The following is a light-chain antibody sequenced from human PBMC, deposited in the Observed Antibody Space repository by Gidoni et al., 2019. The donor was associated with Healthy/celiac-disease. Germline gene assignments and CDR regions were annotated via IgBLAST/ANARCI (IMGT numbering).Light chain of an antibody. Sequence: EIVMTQSPATLSVSPGDRATLSCRASQRVSSNLAWYQQKPGQAPRLLIYGASNRATGIPARFSGSGSGTEFTLTISSLQSEDFADYYCQQYNNWPRTFGQGTKLEIK. J-gene: IGKJ2*01. V-gene: IGKV3-15*01. CDR1: QRVSSN. CDR3: QQYNNWPRT. CDR2: GAS.